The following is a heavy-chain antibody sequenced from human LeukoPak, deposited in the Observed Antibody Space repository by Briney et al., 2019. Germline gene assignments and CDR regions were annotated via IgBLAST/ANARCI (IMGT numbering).Heavy chain of an antibody. J-gene: IGHJ5*02. D-gene: IGHD1-26*01. CDR3: ARDLGGSYYLSWLDP. CDR1: GGTFSRYA. Sequence: ASVKVSCKASGGTFSRYAISWVRQAPGQGLEWMGGIIPIFGTANYAQKFQGRVTITTDESTSTAYMELSSLRSEDTAVYYCARDLGGSYYLSWLDPWGQGTLVTVSS. V-gene: IGHV1-69*05. CDR2: IIPIFGTA.